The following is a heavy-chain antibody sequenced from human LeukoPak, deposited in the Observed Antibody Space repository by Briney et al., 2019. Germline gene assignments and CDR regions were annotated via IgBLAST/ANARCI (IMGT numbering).Heavy chain of an antibody. V-gene: IGHV3-30*18. CDR1: GFTFSSYG. CDR3: AKVGGSGSSLDY. J-gene: IGHJ4*02. D-gene: IGHD3-10*01. CDR2: ISYDGSNK. Sequence: GGSPRLSCAASGFTFSSYGMHWVRQAPGKGLXXVAVISYDGSNKYYADSVKGRFTISRDNSKNTLYLQMNSLRAEDAAVYYCAKVGGSGSSLDYWGQGTLVTVSS.